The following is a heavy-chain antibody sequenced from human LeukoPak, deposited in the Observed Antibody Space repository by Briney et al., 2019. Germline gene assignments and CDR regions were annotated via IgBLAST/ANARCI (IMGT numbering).Heavy chain of an antibody. CDR2: IYYSGST. Sequence: SETLSLTCTVSGGSISSSSYYWGWIRQPPGKGLEWIGSIYYSGSTYYNPSLKSRVTISVDTSKNQFSLKLSSVTAADTAVYYCARVIAARRGGGDFDYWGQGTLVTVSS. D-gene: IGHD6-6*01. V-gene: IGHV4-39*01. CDR3: ARVIAARRGGGDFDY. J-gene: IGHJ4*02. CDR1: GGSISSSSYY.